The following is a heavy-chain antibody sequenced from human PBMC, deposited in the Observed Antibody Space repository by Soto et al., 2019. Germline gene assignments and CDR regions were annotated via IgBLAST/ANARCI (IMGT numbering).Heavy chain of an antibody. J-gene: IGHJ6*01. V-gene: IGHV1-69*01. CDR2: IIPIFGTA. Sequence: QVQLVQSGAEVKKPGSSVKVSCKAPGGTFSSYAISWVRQAPGQGLEWMGGIIPIFGTANYAQKFQGRVTITADESTSTRYMGLSSLRSEDTAVYYCARSQGGSSSLDIYYYYYYGMDVWGQGTTVTVSS. CDR1: GGTFSSYA. CDR3: ARSQGGSSSLDIYYYYYYGMDV. D-gene: IGHD2-15*01.